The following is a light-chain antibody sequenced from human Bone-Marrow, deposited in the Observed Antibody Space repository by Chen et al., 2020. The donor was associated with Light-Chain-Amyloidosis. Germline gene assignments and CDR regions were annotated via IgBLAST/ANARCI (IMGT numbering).Light chain of an antibody. J-gene: IGKJ3*01. CDR2: WAS. CDR3: QQYYSAPFT. V-gene: IGKV4-1*01. CDR1: QSVLYSSNNKNY. Sequence: DLVMTQSPHSLAVSLGERVTINCKSSQSVLYSSNNKNYLAWYQQKPGQPPKLLISWASTRESGVPDRFTGSGSGTDFTLTISSLQAEDVAVYYCQQYYSAPFTFGPGTKVNIK.